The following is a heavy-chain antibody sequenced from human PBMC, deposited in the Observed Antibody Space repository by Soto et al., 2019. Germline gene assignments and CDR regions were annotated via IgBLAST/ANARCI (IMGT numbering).Heavy chain of an antibody. CDR2: ISGSGDST. Sequence: GGSLRLSCAASGFTFSTYAMIWVRQAPGKGLEWVSAISGSGDSTYYADSVKGRFTISRDNSKNTLYLQMSSLRAEDTAIYYCAKDSFINLRGYDSYWGQGTLVTVSS. CDR3: AKDSFINLRGYDSY. J-gene: IGHJ4*02. D-gene: IGHD5-12*01. CDR1: GFTFSTYA. V-gene: IGHV3-23*01.